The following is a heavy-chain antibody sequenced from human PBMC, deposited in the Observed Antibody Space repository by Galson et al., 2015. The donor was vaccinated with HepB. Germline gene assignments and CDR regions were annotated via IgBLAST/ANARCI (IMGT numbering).Heavy chain of an antibody. CDR3: ARDRDYRFDY. CDR1: GYTFTTNG. J-gene: IGHJ4*02. CDR2: LSANSGNT. Sequence: SVKVSCKASGYTFTTNGISWVRQAPGQGLEWMGGLSANSGNTKYAQNLQRRVTMTRDTSTSTAYLELRSLKSDDTAAYYCARDRDYRFDYWGQGTLVTVSS. V-gene: IGHV1-18*04. D-gene: IGHD4/OR15-4a*01.